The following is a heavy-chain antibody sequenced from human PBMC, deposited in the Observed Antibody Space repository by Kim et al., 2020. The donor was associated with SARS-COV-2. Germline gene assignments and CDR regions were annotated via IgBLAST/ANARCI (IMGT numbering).Heavy chain of an antibody. D-gene: IGHD3-10*01. V-gene: IGHV3-11*01. Sequence: ADSGKGRFTIARDNAKNSLYLQMNSLRAEDTAVYYCARRALYGSGSYTDYWGQGTLVTVSS. J-gene: IGHJ4*02. CDR3: ARRALYGSGSYTDY.